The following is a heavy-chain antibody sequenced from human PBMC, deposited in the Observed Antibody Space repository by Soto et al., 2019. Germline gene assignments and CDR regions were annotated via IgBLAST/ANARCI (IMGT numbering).Heavy chain of an antibody. D-gene: IGHD6-25*01. Sequence: ESGGGVVQPGTSLRLSCTASGFTFSSFGMNWVRQAPGKGLEWVALIWYDGSKEYYADSVKGRFTISRDDSKNTVYLQMDSLRAEDTAVYYCTREGTFGSGSNEAWFDPWGQGTLVTVSS. CDR3: TREGTFGSGSNEAWFDP. V-gene: IGHV3-33*08. CDR1: GFTFSSFG. CDR2: IWYDGSKE. J-gene: IGHJ5*02.